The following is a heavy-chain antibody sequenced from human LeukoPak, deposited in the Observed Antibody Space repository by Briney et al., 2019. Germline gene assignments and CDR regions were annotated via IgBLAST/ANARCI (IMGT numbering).Heavy chain of an antibody. Sequence: GGSLRLSCAASGFTFSTFAMSWVRQAPGKGLEWVSAISGSGGSTYYADYVKGRFTISRDNSKNTLFLQMNSLRAEDTAVYYCVGSGSYSTYNHAITLYYFDYWGQGTLVTVSS. CDR2: ISGSGGST. V-gene: IGHV3-23*01. CDR1: GFTFSTFA. J-gene: IGHJ4*02. CDR3: VGSGSYSTYNHAITLYYFDY. D-gene: IGHD3-10*01.